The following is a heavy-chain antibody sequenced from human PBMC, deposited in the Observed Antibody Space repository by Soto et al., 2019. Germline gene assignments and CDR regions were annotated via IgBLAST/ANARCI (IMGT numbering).Heavy chain of an antibody. CDR2: ISTYNGHT. D-gene: IGHD6-19*01. CDR1: GYTFTNYG. V-gene: IGHV1-18*01. Sequence: QVQLVQSGAEVKKPGASVKVSCKASGYTFTNYGISWVRQAPGQGLEWMGWISTYNGHTTSAQKLQGRVTMTTDTSTNPAYMELRSLRSDDTAVYYCARDWGQQWLAYVMDVWGQGTTVTVSS. CDR3: ARDWGQQWLAYVMDV. J-gene: IGHJ6*02.